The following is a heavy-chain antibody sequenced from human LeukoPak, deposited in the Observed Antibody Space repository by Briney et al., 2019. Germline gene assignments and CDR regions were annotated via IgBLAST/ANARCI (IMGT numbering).Heavy chain of an antibody. Sequence: SVKVSCKASGGTFSSYAISWVRQAPGQGLEWMGGIIPIFGTANYAQKFQGRVTITADESTGTAYMELSSLRSEDTAVYYCARVWSGTRAFDIWGQGTMVTVSS. D-gene: IGHD3-3*01. V-gene: IGHV1-69*13. J-gene: IGHJ3*02. CDR1: GGTFSSYA. CDR2: IIPIFGTA. CDR3: ARVWSGTRAFDI.